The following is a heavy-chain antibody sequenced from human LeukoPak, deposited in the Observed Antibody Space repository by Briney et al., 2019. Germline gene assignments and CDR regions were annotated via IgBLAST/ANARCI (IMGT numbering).Heavy chain of an antibody. CDR3: AREDSYYYGSGSYPFDY. V-gene: IGHV3-7*01. CDR1: GFTFSSYW. CDR2: IKQDGSEK. Sequence: PGGSLRLSCEASGFTFSSYWMSWVRQAPGKGLEWVANIKQDGSEKFYVDSVKGRFTISRDNAKNSLFLQMNSLRAEDTAVYFCAREDSYYYGSGSYPFDYWGQGTLVTVSS. D-gene: IGHD3-10*01. J-gene: IGHJ4*02.